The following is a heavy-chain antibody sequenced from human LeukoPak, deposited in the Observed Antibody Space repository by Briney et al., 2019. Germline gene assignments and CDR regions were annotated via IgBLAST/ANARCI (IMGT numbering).Heavy chain of an antibody. CDR1: GGSFSGYY. V-gene: IGHV4-34*01. J-gene: IGHJ6*02. CDR3: AREGRVPYYDFWSGYYRGYYGMDV. CDR2: INHSGST. Sequence: SSETLSLTCAVYGGSFSGYYWSWIHQPPGKGLEWIGEINHSGSTNYNPSLKSRVTISVDTSKNQFSLKLSSVTAADTAVYYCAREGRVPYYDFWSGYYRGYYGMDVWGHGTTVTVSS. D-gene: IGHD3-3*01.